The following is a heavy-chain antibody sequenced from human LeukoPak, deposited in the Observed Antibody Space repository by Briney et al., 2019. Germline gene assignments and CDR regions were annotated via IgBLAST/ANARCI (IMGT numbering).Heavy chain of an antibody. Sequence: PGGSLRLSCAASRFTFGDYAMHWVRQAPGKGLEWVSGISWNSGNIGYAGSVKGRFTISRDNAKNSLYLQMNSLRAEDTALYYCANLHGDYRDYWGQGTLVTVSS. CDR2: ISWNSGNI. CDR1: RFTFGDYA. V-gene: IGHV3-9*01. J-gene: IGHJ4*02. CDR3: ANLHGDYRDY. D-gene: IGHD4-17*01.